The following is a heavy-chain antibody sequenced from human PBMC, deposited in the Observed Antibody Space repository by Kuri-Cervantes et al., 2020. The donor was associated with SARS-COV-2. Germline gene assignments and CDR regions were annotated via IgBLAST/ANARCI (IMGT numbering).Heavy chain of an antibody. CDR3: ARHHFGPAAIHFDN. Sequence: SETLSLTCTVSGGSISSSSYYWGWIRQPPGKGLEWIGTIFYGGSTYFNPSLKNRVTMSVDTAKNQFSLKMTSVTAADTAVYFCARHHFGPAAIHFDNWGLGTLVTVSS. CDR1: GGSISSSSYY. V-gene: IGHV4-39*01. J-gene: IGHJ4*02. D-gene: IGHD2-2*02. CDR2: IFYGGST.